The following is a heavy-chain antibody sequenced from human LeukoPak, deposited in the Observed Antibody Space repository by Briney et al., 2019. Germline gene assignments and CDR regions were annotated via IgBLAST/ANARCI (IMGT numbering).Heavy chain of an antibody. CDR1: GGSISSYY. CDR3: ARSGSYHNNFDY. CDR2: IYYSGST. J-gene: IGHJ4*02. V-gene: IGHV4-59*01. D-gene: IGHD1-26*01. Sequence: SETLSLTCTVSGGSISSYYWSWIRQPPGKGLEWIGYIYYSGSTNYNPSLKSRVTISVDTSRNQFSLKLNSVTAADTAVYYCARSGSYHNNFDYWGQGTLVTVSS.